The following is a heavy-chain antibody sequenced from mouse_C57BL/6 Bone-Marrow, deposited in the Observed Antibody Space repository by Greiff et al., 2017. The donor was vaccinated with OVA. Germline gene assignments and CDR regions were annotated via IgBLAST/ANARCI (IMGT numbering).Heavy chain of an antibody. CDR2: IDPSDSYT. CDR1: GYTFTSYW. CDR3: ARWGSYYGSSYYFDY. D-gene: IGHD1-1*01. J-gene: IGHJ2*01. Sequence: QVQLQQPGAELVMPGASVKLSCKASGYTFTSYWMHWVKQRPGQGLEWIGEIDPSDSYTNYNQKFKGKSTLTVDKSSSTAYMQLSSLTSEDSAVYYCARWGSYYGSSYYFDYWGQGTTLTVSS. V-gene: IGHV1-69*01.